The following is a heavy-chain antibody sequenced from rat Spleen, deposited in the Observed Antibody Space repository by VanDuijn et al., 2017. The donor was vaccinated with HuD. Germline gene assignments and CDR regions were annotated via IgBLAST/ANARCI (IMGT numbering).Heavy chain of an antibody. CDR3: ARAPGNGYVMDA. CDR1: GFSLTDYS. V-gene: IGHV2S63*01. J-gene: IGHJ4*01. CDR2: MWSGGST. Sequence: VQLKESGPVLVQASETLSLTCTVSGFSLTDYSVHWVRQPPGKGLEWMGVMWSGGSTAYNSALKSRLSISRDTSKNHIFLKMNSLQSEDTTTYYCARAPGNGYVMDAWGQGASVTVSS. D-gene: IGHD5-1*01.